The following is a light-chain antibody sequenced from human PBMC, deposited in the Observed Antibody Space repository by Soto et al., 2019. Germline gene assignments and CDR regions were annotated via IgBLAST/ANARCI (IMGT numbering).Light chain of an antibody. J-gene: IGKJ1*01. CDR1: QNVRYW. V-gene: IGKV1-5*01. CDR2: HAS. CDR3: QQCKSIG. Sequence: DIQMTQSPSILSASVGDRVTITCRASQNVRYWLAWYQQKPGKAPKMLIYHASTLATGVPSRFSGSGSETGFTLTINSLQPDDFATYYWQQCKSIGFGQGTKVEIK.